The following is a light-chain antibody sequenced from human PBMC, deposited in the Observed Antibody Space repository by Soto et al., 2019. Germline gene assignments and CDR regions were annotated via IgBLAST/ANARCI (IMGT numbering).Light chain of an antibody. CDR2: ATS. V-gene: IGKV3-20*01. J-gene: IGKJ1*01. CDR1: QSVTSTY. CDR3: QHYGRSPM. Sequence: EIVLAQSPGTLSLSPGERATLSCRASQSVTSTYLAWYQQRPGQAPRLLVYATSTRAVGVPDRFTGSGSGTNFTLTISRLEPEDFAVYYCQHYGRSPMFGQGTKVDI.